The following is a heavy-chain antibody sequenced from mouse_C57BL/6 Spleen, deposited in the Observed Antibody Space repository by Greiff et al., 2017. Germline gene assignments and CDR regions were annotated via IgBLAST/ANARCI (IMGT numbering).Heavy chain of an antibody. CDR2: IDPSDSYT. CDR1: GYTFTSYW. V-gene: IGHV1-50*01. D-gene: IGHD3-2*02. CDR3: ARKTAQAHYFDY. J-gene: IGHJ2*01. Sequence: QVQLQQPGAELVKPGASVKLSCKASGYTFTSYWMKWVKQRPGQGLEWIGEIDPSDSYTNYNQKFKGKATLTVDTSSSTAYMQLSSLTSEDSAVYYCARKTAQAHYFDYWGQGTTLTVSS.